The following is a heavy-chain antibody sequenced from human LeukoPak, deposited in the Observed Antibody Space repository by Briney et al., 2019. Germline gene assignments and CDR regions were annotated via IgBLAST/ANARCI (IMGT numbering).Heavy chain of an antibody. Sequence: GGSLRLSCAASGVTFSSYSMSWVRQAPGKGLEWVSSIISSSSYIYYADSVKGRVTISRDNAKNSLYLQMNSLRAEDTAVYYCARDYYSDRSGYYRPALHFDYWGQGTLVTVPA. D-gene: IGHD3-22*01. CDR3: ARDYYSDRSGYYRPALHFDY. V-gene: IGHV3-21*01. J-gene: IGHJ4*02. CDR1: GVTFSSYS. CDR2: IISSSSYI.